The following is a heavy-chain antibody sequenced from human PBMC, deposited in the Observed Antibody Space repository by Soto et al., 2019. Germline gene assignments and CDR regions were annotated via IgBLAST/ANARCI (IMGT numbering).Heavy chain of an antibody. CDR3: ARQRTTVVTQAYFDH. V-gene: IGHV4-39*01. D-gene: IGHD2-21*02. Sequence: SETLSLTXIVSGESISSSSYYWGWIRQPPGKGLKWIGSIYYSGRTYYNPSFKSRVTISIDTSKNQFSLKLSSVTATDTAVYYCARQRTTVVTQAYFDHWGQGALVTVSS. CDR2: IYYSGRT. CDR1: GESISSSSYY. J-gene: IGHJ4*02.